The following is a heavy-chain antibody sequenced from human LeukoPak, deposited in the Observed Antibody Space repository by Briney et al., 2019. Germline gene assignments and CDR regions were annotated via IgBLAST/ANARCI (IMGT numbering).Heavy chain of an antibody. J-gene: IGHJ4*02. V-gene: IGHV1-18*01. CDR1: GYTFTGYG. CDR3: ARQIGYDSSGYYYNHPFDY. Sequence: ASVKVSCKASGYTFTGYGISWVRQAPGQGLEWMGWISAYNGNANYAQKLQGRVTMTTDTSTSTAYMELRSLRSDDTAVYYCARQIGYDSSGYYYNHPFDYWGQGTLVTVSS. CDR2: ISAYNGNA. D-gene: IGHD3-22*01.